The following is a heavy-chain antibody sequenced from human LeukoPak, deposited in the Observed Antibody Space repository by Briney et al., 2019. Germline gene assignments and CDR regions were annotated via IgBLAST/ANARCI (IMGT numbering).Heavy chain of an antibody. V-gene: IGHV4-59*01. Sequence: SETLSLTCTVSGGSISSYYWSWIRQPPGKGLEWIGYIYYSGSTNYNPSLKSRVTISVDTSKNQFSLKLSSVTAADTAVYYCARVGTTYYYGSGSYQFDYWGQGTLVTDSS. J-gene: IGHJ4*02. D-gene: IGHD3-10*01. CDR1: GGSISSYY. CDR2: IYYSGST. CDR3: ARVGTTYYYGSGSYQFDY.